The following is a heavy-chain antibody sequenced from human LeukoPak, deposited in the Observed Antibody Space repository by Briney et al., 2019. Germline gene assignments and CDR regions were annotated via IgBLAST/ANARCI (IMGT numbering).Heavy chain of an antibody. V-gene: IGHV1-18*01. CDR3: ARVPYFDWLLPVVAAMVGFDY. Sequence: GASVKVSCKASGYTFTSYGISWVRQAPGQGLEWMGWISAYNGNTNYAQKLQGRVTMTTDTSTSTAYMELRSLRSDDTAVYYCARVPYFDWLLPVVAAMVGFDYWGQGTLVTVSS. CDR1: GYTFTSYG. CDR2: ISAYNGNT. J-gene: IGHJ4*02. D-gene: IGHD3-9*01.